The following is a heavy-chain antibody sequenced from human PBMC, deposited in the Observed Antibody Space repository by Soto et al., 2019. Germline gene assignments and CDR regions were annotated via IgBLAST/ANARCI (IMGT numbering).Heavy chain of an antibody. CDR2: ISAYNGNT. CDR3: ARLRGNDAFDI. V-gene: IGHV1-18*01. CDR1: GYTFTSYG. Sequence: QVQLVQSGAEVKKPGASVKVSCKASGYTFTSYGISWVRQAPGQGLEWMGWISAYNGNTNYAQKLPGRVTMTTDTATRTPYWERRSVRSDDTAGYYWARLRGNDAFDIWGQGTMVIVSS. J-gene: IGHJ3*02. D-gene: IGHD6-13*01.